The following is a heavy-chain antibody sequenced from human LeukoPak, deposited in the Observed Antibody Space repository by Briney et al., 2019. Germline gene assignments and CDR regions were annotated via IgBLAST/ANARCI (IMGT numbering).Heavy chain of an antibody. V-gene: IGHV4-59*01. CDR3: ARGPYSSSWGPYYYYYMDV. CDR1: GGSISSYY. J-gene: IGHJ6*03. Sequence: SETLSLTCTVSGGSISSYYWSWIRQPPGKGLEWIGYIYYSGSTNYNPSLKSRVTISVDTSKNQFSLKLSSVTAADTGVYYCARGPYSSSWGPYYYYYMDVWGKGTTVTVSS. D-gene: IGHD6-13*01. CDR2: IYYSGST.